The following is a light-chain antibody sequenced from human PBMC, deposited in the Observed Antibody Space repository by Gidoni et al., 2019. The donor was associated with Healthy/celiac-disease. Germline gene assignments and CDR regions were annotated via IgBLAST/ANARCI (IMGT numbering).Light chain of an antibody. CDR3: QQSYSTPPT. CDR1: QSISSY. J-gene: IGKJ1*01. CDR2: AAS. V-gene: IGKV1-39*01. Sequence: DSQISQSPSSLSASVGDRVTITRRASQSISSYLNWYQQKPGKAPKLLIYAASSLQSGVPSRFSGSGSGTDFTLTISSLQPEDFATYYCQQSYSTPPTFGQGTKVEIK.